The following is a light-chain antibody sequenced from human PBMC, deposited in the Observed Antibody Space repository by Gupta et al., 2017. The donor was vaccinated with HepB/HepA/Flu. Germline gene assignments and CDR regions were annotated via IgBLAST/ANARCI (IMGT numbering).Light chain of an antibody. CDR3: HQYGTSPWT. CDR2: GAS. Sequence: EIVMTQSPGALSLFAGERATLSCRASQSVSRSQLAWYQQKPGQAPKLLIYGASRRATGVSDRFSGSGSGTDFTLTISRLEPEDLAVFYCHQYGTSPWTFGQGTRVEVK. CDR1: QSVSRSQ. V-gene: IGKV3-20*01. J-gene: IGKJ1*01.